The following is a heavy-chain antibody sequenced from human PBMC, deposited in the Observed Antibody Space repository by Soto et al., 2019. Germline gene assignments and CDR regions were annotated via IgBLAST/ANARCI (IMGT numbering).Heavy chain of an antibody. V-gene: IGHV4-34*01. Sequence: PSETLSLTCAVYGGSFSGYYWSWIRQPPGKGLEWIGEINHSGSTNYNPSLKSRVTISVDTSKNQFSLKLSSVTAADTAVYYCASRLMTTVTTPGGFDPWGQGTLVTVSS. J-gene: IGHJ5*02. CDR3: ASRLMTTVTTPGGFDP. CDR1: GGSFSGYY. CDR2: INHSGST. D-gene: IGHD4-4*01.